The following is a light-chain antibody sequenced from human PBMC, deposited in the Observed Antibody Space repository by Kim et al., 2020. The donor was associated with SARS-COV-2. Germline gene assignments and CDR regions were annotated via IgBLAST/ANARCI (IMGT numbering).Light chain of an antibody. CDR2: AAS. Sequence: ASGEDSVTTTSRASKDIANSLAWYQQKPGKVPQVLIYAASTRQSEVPSRFSGSGSGTEFTLTIGSLETEDVATYYCQKYSSAPWTFGPGTKVDIK. CDR3: QKYSSAPWT. CDR1: KDIANS. V-gene: IGKV1-27*01. J-gene: IGKJ1*01.